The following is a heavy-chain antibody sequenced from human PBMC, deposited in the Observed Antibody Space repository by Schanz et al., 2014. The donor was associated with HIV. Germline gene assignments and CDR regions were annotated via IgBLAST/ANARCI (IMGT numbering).Heavy chain of an antibody. CDR2: TWYDGSNE. V-gene: IGHV3-33*06. CDR1: GFIFSNYG. Sequence: VHLVESGGRVVQPGRSLRLSCVASGFIFSNYGMHWVRQAPGKGLEWVAVTWYDGSNEYYADSVKGRFTISRDNSKNTVYLQMSSLRAEDTAVYYCAKVATWDYYGMDVWGQGTTVTVSS. J-gene: IGHJ6*02. CDR3: AKVATWDYYGMDV.